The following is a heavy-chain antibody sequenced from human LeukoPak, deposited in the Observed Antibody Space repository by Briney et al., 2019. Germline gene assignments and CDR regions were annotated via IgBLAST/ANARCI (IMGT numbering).Heavy chain of an antibody. CDR1: GYTFTGYY. CDR2: INPNSGGT. V-gene: IGHV1-2*02. D-gene: IGHD3-3*01. CDR3: ARGRTDFWSGYYDWVYYFDY. Sequence: APVKVSCKASGYTFTGYYMHWVRQAPGQGLEWMGWINPNSGGTNYAQKFQGRVTMTRDTSISTAYMELSRLRSDDTAVYYCARGRTDFWSGYYDWVYYFDYWGQGTLVTVSS. J-gene: IGHJ4*02.